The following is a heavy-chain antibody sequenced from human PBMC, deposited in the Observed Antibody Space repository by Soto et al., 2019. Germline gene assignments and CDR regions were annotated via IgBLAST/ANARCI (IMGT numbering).Heavy chain of an antibody. CDR3: ARESEDLTSDFDY. CDR2: ISSTTNYI. CDR1: GFTFTRYS. J-gene: IGHJ4*02. V-gene: IGHV3-21*06. Sequence: GGSLRLSCAASGFTFTRYSMNWVRQAPGKGLEWVSSISSTTNYIYYGDSMRGRFTISRDNAKNSLYLEMNSLRAEDTAVYYCARESEDLTSDFDYWGQGTLVTVSS.